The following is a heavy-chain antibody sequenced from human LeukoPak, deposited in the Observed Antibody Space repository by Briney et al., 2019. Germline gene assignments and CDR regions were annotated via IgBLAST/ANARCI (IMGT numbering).Heavy chain of an antibody. Sequence: GTSLRLSCAASGFTFSNYAMNWVRQAPGKGLEWVAVISYDGSNKYYADSVKGRFTISRDNSKNTLYLQMNSLRAEDTAVYYCARAAMVRGVIMDYYFDYWGQGTLVTVSS. CDR3: ARAAMVRGVIMDYYFDY. CDR2: ISYDGSNK. D-gene: IGHD3-10*01. CDR1: GFTFSNYA. J-gene: IGHJ4*02. V-gene: IGHV3-30*04.